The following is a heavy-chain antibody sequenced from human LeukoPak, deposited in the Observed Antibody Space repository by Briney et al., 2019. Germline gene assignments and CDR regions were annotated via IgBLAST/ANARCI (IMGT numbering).Heavy chain of an antibody. CDR2: ISGSGGST. J-gene: IGHJ5*02. CDR1: GFPFSSYA. V-gene: IGHV3-23*01. CDR3: AKEAWWELFNWFDP. Sequence: GSLKLPWSASGFPFSSYAMSWVRQAPGKGLEWVSAISGSGGSTYYADSVKGRFTISRDNSKNTLYLQMNSLRAEDTAVYYCAKEAWWELFNWFDPWGQGTLVTVSS. D-gene: IGHD1-26*01.